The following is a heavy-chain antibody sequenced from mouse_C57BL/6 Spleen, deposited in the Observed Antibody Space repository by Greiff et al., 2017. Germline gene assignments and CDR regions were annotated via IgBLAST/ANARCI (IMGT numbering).Heavy chain of an antibody. CDR3: ARSRDYYYGSRGYAMDY. Sequence: QVQLQQPGAELVRPGSSVKLSCKASGYTFTSYWMHWVKQRPIQGLEWIGNIDPSDSETHYNQKFKDKATLTVDKSSSTAYMQLSSLTSEDSAVYYCARSRDYYYGSRGYAMDYWGQGTSVTVSS. CDR1: GYTFTSYW. CDR2: IDPSDSET. D-gene: IGHD1-1*01. V-gene: IGHV1-52*01. J-gene: IGHJ4*01.